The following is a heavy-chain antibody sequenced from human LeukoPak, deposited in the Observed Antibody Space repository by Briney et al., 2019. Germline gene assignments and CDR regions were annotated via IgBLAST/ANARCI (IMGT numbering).Heavy chain of an antibody. J-gene: IGHJ6*03. V-gene: IGHV3-48*04. CDR3: SLSRGYSYGKDYYYYYMDV. D-gene: IGHD5-18*01. Sequence: GGSLRLSCAASGFTFSSYSMKRVRQAPGKGLEWVSYISSSSSTIYYADSVKGRFTISRDNAKNSLYLQMNSLRAEDTAVYYCSLSRGYSYGKDYYYYYMDVWGKGTTVTVSS. CDR2: ISSSSSTI. CDR1: GFTFSSYS.